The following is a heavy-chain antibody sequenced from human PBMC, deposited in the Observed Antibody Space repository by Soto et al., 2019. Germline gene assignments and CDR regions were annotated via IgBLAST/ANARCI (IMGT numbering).Heavy chain of an antibody. CDR3: ARERYSYGPYYFDY. CDR1: GFTFSDYY. D-gene: IGHD5-18*01. Sequence: QVQLVESGGDLVKPGGSLRLSGAASGFTFSDYYMSWIRQAPGKGLEWVSSITSSGSTTYYTDSVKGRFTISRDNAKNSLYLQMNSLRAEDTAVYYCARERYSYGPYYFDYWGQGTLVTVSS. CDR2: ITSSGSTT. V-gene: IGHV3-11*01. J-gene: IGHJ4*02.